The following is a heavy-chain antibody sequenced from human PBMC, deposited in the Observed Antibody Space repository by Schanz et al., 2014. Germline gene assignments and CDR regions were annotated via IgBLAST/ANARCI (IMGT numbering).Heavy chain of an antibody. CDR3: AKAQEGRDSAGSRLFDY. V-gene: IGHV3-30*02. CDR1: GFTFSFYA. D-gene: IGHD2-21*02. J-gene: IGHJ4*02. CDR2: IRYDESHE. Sequence: QVQLVESGGGVVQPGGSLRLSCAASGFTFSFYAMHWVRQAPGKGLEWVASIRYDESHEYYADSVKGRFTISRDNSKNTLYVQMNSLRPEDTAVYYCAKAQEGRDSAGSRLFDYWGQGNLVTVSS.